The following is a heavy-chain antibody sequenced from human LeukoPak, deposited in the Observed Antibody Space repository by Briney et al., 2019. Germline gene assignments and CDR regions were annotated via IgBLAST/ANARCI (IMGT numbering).Heavy chain of an antibody. D-gene: IGHD3-10*01. CDR1: GFTFSSYA. V-gene: IGHV3-23*01. CDR2: ISAGGST. Sequence: PGGSLRLSCAVSGFTFSSYAMTWVRQAPGKGLQWVSAISAGGSTYYADSVKGRFTISRDNSKNTLYLQMNSLRAEDTAVYYCAKTPGYYYGSGSYNYWGQGTLVTVSS. J-gene: IGHJ4*02. CDR3: AKTPGYYYGSGSYNY.